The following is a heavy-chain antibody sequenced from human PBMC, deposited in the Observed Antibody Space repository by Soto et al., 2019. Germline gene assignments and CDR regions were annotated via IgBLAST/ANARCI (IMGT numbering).Heavy chain of an antibody. CDR3: AGGITVAGPSTDAFDI. CDR1: SGSISSSNW. D-gene: IGHD6-19*01. CDR2: IYQSGST. Sequence: QVQLQESGPGLVKPSGTLSLICNVSSGSISSSNWWSWVRQSPGKGLEWIAEIYQSGSTNYNPSLKSRVIISVDKSKNQFSLNLRSVTAADTAVYYCAGGITVAGPSTDAFDIWGQGTMVTVSS. V-gene: IGHV4-4*02. J-gene: IGHJ3*02.